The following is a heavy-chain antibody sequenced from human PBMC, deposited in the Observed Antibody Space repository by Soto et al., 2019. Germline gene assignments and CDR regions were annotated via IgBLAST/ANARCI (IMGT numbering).Heavy chain of an antibody. J-gene: IGHJ6*02. CDR3: ARSDGGGTSCYMCDYYYGMDV. V-gene: IGHV4-31*03. D-gene: IGHD2-2*02. CDR1: GGSISSGGYY. CDR2: IYYSGST. Sequence: QVQLQESGPGLVKPSQTLSLTCTVSGGSISSGGYYWSWIRQHPGKGLEWIGYIYYSGSTYYNPSLKSRFTISVDTSKNQFSLKLSSVTAADTAVYYCARSDGGGTSCYMCDYYYGMDVWGQGTTVTVSS.